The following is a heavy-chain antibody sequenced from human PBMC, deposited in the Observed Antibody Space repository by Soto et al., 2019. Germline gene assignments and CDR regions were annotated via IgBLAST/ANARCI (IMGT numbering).Heavy chain of an antibody. Sequence: QVQLVQSGAEVQKPGASVKVSCKTSGYTFNDFGITWVRQAPGLGLEWLGWIYPKAGTINFAPKFQGRVITTTDTSTSTSYMELTRLTFDDSAVYFCARDIGFDIDYWGQGTLFTVS. D-gene: IGHD5-12*01. CDR1: GYTFNDFG. CDR3: ARDIGFDIDY. V-gene: IGHV1-18*01. CDR2: IYPKAGTI. J-gene: IGHJ4*02.